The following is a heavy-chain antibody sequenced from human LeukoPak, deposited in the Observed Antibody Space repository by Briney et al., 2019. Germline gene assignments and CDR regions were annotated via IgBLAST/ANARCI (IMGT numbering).Heavy chain of an antibody. CDR1: GGSISSYY. J-gene: IGHJ4*02. V-gene: IGHV4-39*07. CDR3: ARLAITMVRGAFFDY. CDR2: IYYSGST. D-gene: IGHD3-10*01. Sequence: LSETLSLTCTVSGGSISSYYWGWIRQPPGKGLEWIGSIYYSGSTYYNPSLKSRVTISVDTSKNQFSLKLSSVTAADTAVYYCARLAITMVRGAFFDYWGQGTLVTVSS.